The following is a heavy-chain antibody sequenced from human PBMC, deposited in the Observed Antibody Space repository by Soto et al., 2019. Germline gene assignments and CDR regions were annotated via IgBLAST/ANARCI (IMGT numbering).Heavy chain of an antibody. D-gene: IGHD3-16*01. CDR1: GGTFSTFC. Sequence: SVKVSCKASGGTFSTFCISWVLQAPGEGLEWMGGIIPFFGTAKYSQKFEDRISITADESTNTVYMDLRSLTSEDTAIYYCARSAPMDAGDKYYYDFWGQGALVTVSS. J-gene: IGHJ4*02. V-gene: IGHV1-69*13. CDR3: ARSAPMDAGDKYYYDF. CDR2: IIPFFGTA.